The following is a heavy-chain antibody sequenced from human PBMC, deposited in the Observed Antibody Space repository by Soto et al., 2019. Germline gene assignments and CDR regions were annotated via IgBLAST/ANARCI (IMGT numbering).Heavy chain of an antibody. CDR1: GFTFTRYG. Sequence: QAHLVESGGGVVQPGRSLRLSCAASGFTFTRYGMHWVRQAPGTRLEWVAVISYDGGLQHYADSAKGRFTISRDNSKNMVLLQMNSLRAEDTAVYYCVSDRGYGHASVPYSWGQGTLVSVSS. D-gene: IGHD5-18*01. CDR2: ISYDGGLQ. J-gene: IGHJ4*02. CDR3: VSDRGYGHASVPYS. V-gene: IGHV3-30*03.